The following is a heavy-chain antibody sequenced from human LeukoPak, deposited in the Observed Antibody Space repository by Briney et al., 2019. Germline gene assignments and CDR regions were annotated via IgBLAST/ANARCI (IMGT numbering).Heavy chain of an antibody. D-gene: IGHD6-19*01. V-gene: IGHV3-15*01. CDR2: IKSKTDGGTT. Sequence: PGGSLRLSCAASGFTFSSYAMSWVRQAPGKGLEWVGRIKSKTDGGTTDYAAPVKGRFTISRDDSKNTLYLQMNSLKTEDTAVYYCTTDIAVAGGVENYFDYWGQGTLVTVSS. CDR3: TTDIAVAGGVENYFDY. J-gene: IGHJ4*02. CDR1: GFTFSSYA.